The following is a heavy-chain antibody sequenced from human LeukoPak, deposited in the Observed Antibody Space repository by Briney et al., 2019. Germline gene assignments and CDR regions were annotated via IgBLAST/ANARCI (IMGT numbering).Heavy chain of an antibody. Sequence: GGSLRLSCAASGFTFSSYAMSWVRRAPGKGLEWVSAISGSGGSTYYADSVKGRFTISRDNSKNTLYLQMNSLRAEDTAVYYCANHYYDSSGYYGPFDYWGQGTLVTVSS. V-gene: IGHV3-23*01. J-gene: IGHJ4*02. CDR2: ISGSGGST. CDR1: GFTFSSYA. CDR3: ANHYYDSSGYYGPFDY. D-gene: IGHD3-22*01.